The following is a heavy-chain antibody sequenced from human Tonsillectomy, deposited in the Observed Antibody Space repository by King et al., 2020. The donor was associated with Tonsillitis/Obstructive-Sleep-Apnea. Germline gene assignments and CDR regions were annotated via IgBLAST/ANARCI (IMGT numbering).Heavy chain of an antibody. D-gene: IGHD4-11*01. CDR3: ARGGTDYRDPVDY. J-gene: IGHJ4*02. CDR1: GFTFSSYG. CDR2: IWYDGSNK. Sequence: VQLVESGGGVVQPGRSLRLSCAASGFTFSSYGMHWVRQAPGKGLEWVAVIWYDGSNKYYEDSVKGRFTISRENSKNTLYLQMNSLRAEETAVYYCARGGTDYRDPVDYWGQGTLVTVSS. V-gene: IGHV3-33*01.